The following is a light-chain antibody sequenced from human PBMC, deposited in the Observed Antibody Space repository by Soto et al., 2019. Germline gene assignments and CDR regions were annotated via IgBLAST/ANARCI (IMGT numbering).Light chain of an antibody. Sequence: QSALTQPASVSGSPGQSVTISCTGTDSDVGGYTYISWFQQYSGKAPKLILYQVSNRPSGVSDRFSGSKSGNTASLTISGLQAEDEADYHCSSYTRSGSCVFGGGTKLTVL. CDR2: QVS. CDR3: SSYTRSGSCV. J-gene: IGLJ3*02. CDR1: DSDVGGYTY. V-gene: IGLV2-14*01.